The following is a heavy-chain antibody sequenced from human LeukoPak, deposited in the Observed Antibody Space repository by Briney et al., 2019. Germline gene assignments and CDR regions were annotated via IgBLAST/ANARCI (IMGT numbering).Heavy chain of an antibody. J-gene: IGHJ4*02. CDR1: GYTFTSYA. V-gene: IGHV7-4-1*02. Sequence: ASVKVSCKASGYTFTSYAMNWVRQAPGQGLEWMGWINTNTGNPTYAQGFTGRFVFSLGTSVSTAYLQISSLKAEDTAVYYCARTMYYYDSSDALVYWGQGTLVTVSS. CDR2: INTNTGNP. D-gene: IGHD3-22*01. CDR3: ARTMYYYDSSDALVY.